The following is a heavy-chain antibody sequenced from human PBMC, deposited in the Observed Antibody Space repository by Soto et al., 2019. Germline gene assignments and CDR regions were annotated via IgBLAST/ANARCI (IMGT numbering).Heavy chain of an antibody. CDR3: ARDGYNWNDVLDYYYGMDV. CDR2: ISAYNGNT. CDR1: GYTFTSYG. D-gene: IGHD1-20*01. Sequence: QVQLVQSGAEVKKPGASVKVSCKASGYTFTSYGISWVRQAPGQGLEWMGWISAYNGNTNYAQKLQGRVTMTTDTSMSTAYMELRSLRSDDTAVYYCARDGYNWNDVLDYYYGMDVWGQGTTVTVSS. J-gene: IGHJ6*02. V-gene: IGHV1-18*01.